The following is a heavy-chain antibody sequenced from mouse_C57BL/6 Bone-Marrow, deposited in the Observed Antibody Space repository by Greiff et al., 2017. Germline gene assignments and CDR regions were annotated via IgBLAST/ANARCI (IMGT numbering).Heavy chain of an antibody. J-gene: IGHJ3*01. CDR3: TTSYDWAY. Sequence: VQLQQSGAELVRPGASVKLSCTASGFNIKDDYMHWVKQRPEQGLEWIGWIDPENGDTAYASKFQGKATITADTSSNTAYLQLNSLTSEDTAVYYCTTSYDWAYWGQGTLVTVSA. CDR1: GFNIKDDY. CDR2: IDPENGDT. V-gene: IGHV14-4*01. D-gene: IGHD2-4*01.